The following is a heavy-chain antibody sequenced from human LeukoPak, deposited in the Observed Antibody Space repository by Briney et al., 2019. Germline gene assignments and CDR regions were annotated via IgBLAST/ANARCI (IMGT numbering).Heavy chain of an antibody. J-gene: IGHJ6*03. CDR2: IQYDGSNK. CDR1: GFTFSSYG. V-gene: IGHV3-30*02. CDR3: AKMPRLDIVVVPAASSDYYYYYMDV. Sequence: GGSLRLSCAASGFTFSSYGMHWVRQAPGKGLEWVAFIQYDGSNKYYADSVKGRFTISRDNSKNTLYLQMNSLRAEDTAVYYCAKMPRLDIVVVPAASSDYYYYYMDVWGKGTTVTVSS. D-gene: IGHD2-2*03.